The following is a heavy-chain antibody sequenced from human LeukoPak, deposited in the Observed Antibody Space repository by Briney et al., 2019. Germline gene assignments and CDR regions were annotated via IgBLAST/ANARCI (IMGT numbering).Heavy chain of an antibody. J-gene: IGHJ3*02. Sequence: GGSLRLSCAASGFTFSGSAMHWVRQASGKGLEWVGRIRSKANSYATAYAASVKGRFTISRDDSKNTAYLQMNSLRAEDTAVYYCARGGSYLSAFDIWGQGTMVTVSS. V-gene: IGHV3-73*01. CDR2: IRSKANSYAT. CDR1: GFTFSGSA. CDR3: ARGGSYLSAFDI. D-gene: IGHD1-26*01.